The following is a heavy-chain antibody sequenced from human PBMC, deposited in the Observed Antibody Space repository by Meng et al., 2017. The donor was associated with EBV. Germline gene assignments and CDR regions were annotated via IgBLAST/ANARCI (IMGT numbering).Heavy chain of an antibody. J-gene: IGHJ4*02. CDR1: GYTFTSYA. Sequence: VQSGCELKKPGAPVKVSCKASGYTFTSYAMNWVRQAPGQGLEWMGWINTNTGNPTYAQGFTGRFVFSLDTSVSTAYLQISSLKAEDTAVYYCAREGVGYYDSSGLSSYFDYWGQGTLVTVSS. CDR3: AREGVGYYDSSGLSSYFDY. CDR2: INTNTGNP. V-gene: IGHV7-4-1*02. D-gene: IGHD3-22*01.